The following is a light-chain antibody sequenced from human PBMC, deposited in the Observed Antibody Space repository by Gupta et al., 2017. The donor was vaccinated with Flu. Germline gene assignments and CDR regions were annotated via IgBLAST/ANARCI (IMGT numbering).Light chain of an antibody. J-gene: IGKJ5*01. CDR2: DVS. V-gene: IGKV3-11*01. CDR1: QNIETY. CDR3: QQRKEWWPIT. Sequence: EIVLTQIPATLSLSPGERATLSCRASQNIETYLAWYQQKPGQVPRLLIYDVSARATGLPARFSGSASGTDFTLTITSLAPEDFGTYYCQQRKEWWPITFGQGTLMDIK.